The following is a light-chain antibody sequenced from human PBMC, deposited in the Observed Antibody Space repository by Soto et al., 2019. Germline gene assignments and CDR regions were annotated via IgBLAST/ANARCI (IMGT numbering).Light chain of an antibody. Sequence: EIVMTQYPATLSVSPGERATLSCRASQSVSSNLAWYQQKPGQAPRLLIYGASTRATGIPARFSGSGSGTEFTLTISSLQSEDFAVYYCQQYNNWLKWTFGQGTKVEIK. V-gene: IGKV3-15*01. CDR1: QSVSSN. CDR2: GAS. J-gene: IGKJ1*01. CDR3: QQYNNWLKWT.